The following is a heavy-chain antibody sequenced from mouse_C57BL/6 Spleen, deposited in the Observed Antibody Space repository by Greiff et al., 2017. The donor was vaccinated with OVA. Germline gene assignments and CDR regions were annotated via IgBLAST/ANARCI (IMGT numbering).Heavy chain of an antibody. CDR3: ATVIYDGYLAWFAY. D-gene: IGHD2-3*01. Sequence: VQLKQSGPELVKPGASVKIPCKASGYTFTDYNMDWVKQSHGKSLEWIGDINPNNGGTIYNQKFKGKATLTVDKSSSTAYMELRSLTSEDTAVYYCATVIYDGYLAWFAYWGQGTLVTVSA. CDR2: INPNNGGT. CDR1: GYTFTDYN. J-gene: IGHJ3*01. V-gene: IGHV1-18*01.